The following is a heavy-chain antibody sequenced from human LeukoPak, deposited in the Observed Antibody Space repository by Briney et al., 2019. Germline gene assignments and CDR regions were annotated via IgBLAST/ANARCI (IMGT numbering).Heavy chain of an antibody. D-gene: IGHD3-9*01. CDR1: GYTFTSYA. CDR3: ARTVLRYFDWFPTAWFDP. CDR2: INAGNGNT. Sequence: GASVKVSCKASGYTFTSYAMHWVRQAPGQRLEWMGWINAGNGNTKYSQKFQGRVTITRDTSASTAYMELSSLRSEDTAVYYCARTVLRYFDWFPTAWFDPWGQGTLVTVSS. J-gene: IGHJ5*02. V-gene: IGHV1-3*01.